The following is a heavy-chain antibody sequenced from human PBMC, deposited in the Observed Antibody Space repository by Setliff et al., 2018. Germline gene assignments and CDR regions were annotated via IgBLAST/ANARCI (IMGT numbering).Heavy chain of an antibody. CDR3: ARHRAVAGGYYFDF. CDR2: IYYSGNT. D-gene: IGHD6-19*01. Sequence: PSETLSLTCAVSVYSISRDCHWGWIRQPLGKGLEWIGSIYYSGNTYYNASLKGRVTISGDTSKNQFSLKLTAVTAADTAIYYCARHRAVAGGYYFDFWGQGTLVTVSS. CDR1: VYSISRDCH. V-gene: IGHV4-38-2*01. J-gene: IGHJ4*02.